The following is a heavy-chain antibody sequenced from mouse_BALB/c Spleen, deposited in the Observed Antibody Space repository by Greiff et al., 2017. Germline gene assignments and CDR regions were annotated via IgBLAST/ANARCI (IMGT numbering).Heavy chain of an antibody. J-gene: IGHJ4*01. D-gene: IGHD1-1*02. V-gene: IGHV2-2*02. CDR3: ARYGIYAMDY. CDR2: IWSGGST. Sequence: QVQLKQSGPGLVQPSQSLSITCTVSGFSLTSYGVHWVRQSPGKGLEWLGVIWSGGSTDYNAAFISRLSISKDNSKSQVFFKMNSLQANDTARYYCARYGIYAMDYWGQGTSVTVSS. CDR1: GFSLTSYG.